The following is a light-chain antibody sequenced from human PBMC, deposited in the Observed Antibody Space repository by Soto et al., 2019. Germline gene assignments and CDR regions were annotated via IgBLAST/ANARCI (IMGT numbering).Light chain of an antibody. Sequence: EIVLTQSPATLSVSPGERATLSCRASQSVSSNLAWYQQKPGQAPRLLLYGASTRATGIPAMCSGSGSGTEFTLTISSLQSEDFAVYYWQQYNNWLITFGQGTRLEIK. J-gene: IGKJ5*01. CDR2: GAS. CDR3: QQYNNWLIT. V-gene: IGKV3-15*01. CDR1: QSVSSN.